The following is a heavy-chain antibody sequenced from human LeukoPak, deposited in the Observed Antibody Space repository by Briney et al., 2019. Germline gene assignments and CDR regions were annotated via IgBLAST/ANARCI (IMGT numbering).Heavy chain of an antibody. CDR2: IYYSGST. CDR1: GGSISSYY. CDR3: ARGFSSSAAGYFDL. V-gene: IGHV4-59*08. J-gene: IGHJ2*01. D-gene: IGHD6-6*01. Sequence: SETLSLTCTVSGGSISSYYWSWIRQPPGKGLEWIGYIYYSGSTNYNSSLKSRVTISVDTSKNQFSLKLSSVTAADTAVYYCARGFSSSAAGYFDLWGRGTLVTVSS.